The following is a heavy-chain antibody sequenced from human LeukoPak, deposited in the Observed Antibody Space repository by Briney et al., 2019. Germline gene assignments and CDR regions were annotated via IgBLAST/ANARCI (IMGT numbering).Heavy chain of an antibody. J-gene: IGHJ4*02. CDR3: ASLTNYYYDSSGAIDY. CDR2: IKQDGSEK. D-gene: IGHD3-22*01. Sequence: GGSLRLSCAASGFTFSSYWMSWVRQAPGKGLEWVANIKQDGSEKYYVDSVKGRFTISRDNAKNSLYLQMNSLRAEDTAVYYCASLTNYYYDSSGAIDYWGQGTLVTVSS. V-gene: IGHV3-7*01. CDR1: GFTFSSYW.